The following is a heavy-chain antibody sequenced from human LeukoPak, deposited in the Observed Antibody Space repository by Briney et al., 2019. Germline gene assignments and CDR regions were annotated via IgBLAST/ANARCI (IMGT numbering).Heavy chain of an antibody. Sequence: SETLSLTCTVSGGSISSYYWGWIRQPPGKGLEWIGEINHSGSTNYNPSLKSRVTISVDTSKNQFSLKLSSVTAADTAVYYCARGGFGIRYGSAYYSSGYLNGRGYWGQGTLVTVSS. CDR3: ARGGFGIRYGSAYYSSGYLNGRGY. D-gene: IGHD3-22*01. V-gene: IGHV4-34*01. J-gene: IGHJ4*02. CDR1: GGSISSYY. CDR2: INHSGST.